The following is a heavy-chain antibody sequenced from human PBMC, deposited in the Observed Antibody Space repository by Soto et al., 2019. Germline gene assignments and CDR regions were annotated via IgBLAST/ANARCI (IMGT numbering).Heavy chain of an antibody. CDR3: AKAVGDGYSPPYGMDV. V-gene: IGHV3-9*01. CDR1: GFTFDDYA. D-gene: IGHD5-18*01. CDR2: ISWNSGSI. J-gene: IGHJ6*02. Sequence: EVQLVESGGGLVQPGRSLRLSCAASGFTFDDYAMHWVRQAPGKGLEWVSGISWNSGSIGYADSVKGRFTISRDNAKNSLYLQMNSLRAEDTALYYCAKAVGDGYSPPYGMDVWGQGTTVTVSS.